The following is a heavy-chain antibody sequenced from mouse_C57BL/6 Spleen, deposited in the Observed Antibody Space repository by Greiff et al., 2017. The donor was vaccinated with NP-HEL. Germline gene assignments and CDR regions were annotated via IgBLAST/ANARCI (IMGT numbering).Heavy chain of an antibody. J-gene: IGHJ4*01. CDR2: ISRGGDYI. Sequence: EVMLVESGEGLVKPGGSLKLSCAASGFTFSSYAMSWVRQTPEKRLEWVAYISRGGDYIYYADTVKGRFTISRDNARNTLYLQMSSLKSEDTAMYYCARDLSDYAMDYWGQGTSVTVSS. D-gene: IGHD3-2*02. V-gene: IGHV5S21*01. CDR3: ARDLSDYAMDY. CDR1: GFTFSSYA.